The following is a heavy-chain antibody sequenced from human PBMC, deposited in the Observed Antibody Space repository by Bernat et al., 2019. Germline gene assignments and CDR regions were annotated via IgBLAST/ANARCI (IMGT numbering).Heavy chain of an antibody. J-gene: IGHJ6*02. CDR2: ISGSGGST. Sequence: EVQLLESGGGLVQPGGSLRLSCAASGFTFSSYAMSWVRQAPGKGLEWVSAISGSGGSTYYADSVKGRFTISRDNSKNTLYLQMNSLRAEVTAVYYCAKDRVAVAGTLNYYYGMDVWGQGTTVTVSS. CDR3: AKDRVAVAGTLNYYYGMDV. D-gene: IGHD6-19*01. CDR1: GFTFSSYA. V-gene: IGHV3-23*01.